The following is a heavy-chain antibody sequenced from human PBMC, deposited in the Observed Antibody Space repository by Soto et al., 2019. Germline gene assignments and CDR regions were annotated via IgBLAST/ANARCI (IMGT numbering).Heavy chain of an antibody. CDR2: ISWNSGSI. D-gene: IGHD6-13*01. CDR3: AKDSPLGAAAVGYYFDY. V-gene: IGHV3-9*01. Sequence: GGSLRLSCAASGFTFDDYAMHWVRQAPGKGLEWVSGISWNSGSIGYADSVKGRFTISRDNAKNSLYLQMNSLRAEDTALYYCAKDSPLGAAAVGYYFDYWGQGTLVTVSS. J-gene: IGHJ4*02. CDR1: GFTFDDYA.